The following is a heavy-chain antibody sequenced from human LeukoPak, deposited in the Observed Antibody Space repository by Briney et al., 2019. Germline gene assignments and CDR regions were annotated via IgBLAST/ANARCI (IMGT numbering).Heavy chain of an antibody. Sequence: ASVTVSCKASGGTFSSYAISWVRQAPGQGLEWMGGIIPIFGTANYAQKFQGRVTITADESTSTAYMELSSLRSEDTAVYYCARDEGRSGYEAKWFDPWGQGTLVTVSS. CDR2: IIPIFGTA. CDR1: GGTFSSYA. CDR3: ARDEGRSGYEAKWFDP. V-gene: IGHV1-69*13. J-gene: IGHJ5*02. D-gene: IGHD5-12*01.